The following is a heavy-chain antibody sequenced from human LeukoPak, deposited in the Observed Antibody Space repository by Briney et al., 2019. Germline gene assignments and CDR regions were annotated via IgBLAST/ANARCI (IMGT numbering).Heavy chain of an antibody. V-gene: IGHV1-2*02. CDR3: ARDGPAQMVDFDY. D-gene: IGHD3-10*01. CDR1: GYTCTGSGWY. Sequence: GDSVKDSCKAYGYTCTGSGWYLYWLRQAPGQGLECVGWIHPNNGATLYAQKFQGRVAMTTDTSISTAYMELSRLRPDDTAMYYCARDGPAQMVDFDYWGQGTLVTVSS. CDR2: IHPNNGAT. J-gene: IGHJ4*02.